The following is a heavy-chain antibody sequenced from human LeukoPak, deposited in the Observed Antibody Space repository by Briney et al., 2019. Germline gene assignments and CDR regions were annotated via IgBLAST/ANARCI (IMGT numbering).Heavy chain of an antibody. V-gene: IGHV1-24*01. CDR3: ATLTSPIVAPQKRSHFSYYMDV. J-gene: IGHJ6*03. CDR2: FDPEDGET. CDR1: GYTLSELS. D-gene: IGHD5-12*01. Sequence: ASVKVSCKVSGYTLSELSMHWVRQAPGKGLEWLGGFDPEDGETIFAQKFQGRVTMTEDTSTDTAYMEPSSLISDDTAVYYCATLTSPIVAPQKRSHFSYYMDVWGKGTTVTVS.